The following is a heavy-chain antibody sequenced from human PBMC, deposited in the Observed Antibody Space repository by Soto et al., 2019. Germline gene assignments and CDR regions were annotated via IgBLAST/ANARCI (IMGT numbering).Heavy chain of an antibody. D-gene: IGHD3-10*01. CDR1: GFTFSSYS. V-gene: IGHV3-23*01. CDR2: IASDGVIT. J-gene: IGHJ4*02. CDR3: AKAYGSGTLGFHDY. Sequence: GGSLRLSCVASGFTFSSYSMNWIRQAPGQGLEWVSIIASDGVITYYADSVKGRFTISRDNSKNTLYLQMNSLRAEDTALYYCAKAYGSGTLGFHDYWGQGTLVTVSS.